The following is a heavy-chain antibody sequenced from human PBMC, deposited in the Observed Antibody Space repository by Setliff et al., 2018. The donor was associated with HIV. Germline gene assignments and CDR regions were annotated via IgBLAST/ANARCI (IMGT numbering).Heavy chain of an antibody. CDR1: GGSINTGSYY. D-gene: IGHD3-10*01. J-gene: IGHJ4*02. Sequence: SETLSLTCTVSGGSINTGSYYWGWIRQPPGKGLEAIGTIDYSGSTYDKSSLKSRLTISVDTSKNQFSLKMSSGTAADTAVYYCARARGPEGYFDSWGQGTLVTVSS. CDR2: IDYSGST. V-gene: IGHV4-39*07. CDR3: ARARGPEGYFDS.